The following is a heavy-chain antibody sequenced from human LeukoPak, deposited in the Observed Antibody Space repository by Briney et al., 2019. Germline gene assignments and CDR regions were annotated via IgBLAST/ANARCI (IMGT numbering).Heavy chain of an antibody. Sequence: PSETLSLTCTVSGASISSSSYYWGWIRQPPGKGLEWIGSMYYSGSTNYNPSLKSRVTISVDTSKNQFSLKLSSVTAADTAVYYCARHLVVVAASPIDYWGQGTLVTVSS. D-gene: IGHD2-15*01. CDR2: MYYSGST. J-gene: IGHJ4*02. CDR1: GASISSSSYY. V-gene: IGHV4-39*01. CDR3: ARHLVVVAASPIDY.